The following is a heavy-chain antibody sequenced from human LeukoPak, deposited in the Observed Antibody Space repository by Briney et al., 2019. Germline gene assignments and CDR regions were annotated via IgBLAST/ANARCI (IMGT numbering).Heavy chain of an antibody. D-gene: IGHD1-26*01. CDR3: AKTLVGATSGPDYYFDS. Sequence: GGSLRLSCATSGCTFSSYAMTWVRQAPGKGLEWVSAISGSGGSTYYPDSVKGRFTISRDNSKNTLYVQINSLRAEDTAVYYCAKTLVGATSGPDYYFDSWGQGTLVTVSS. CDR2: ISGSGGST. V-gene: IGHV3-23*01. CDR1: GCTFSSYA. J-gene: IGHJ4*02.